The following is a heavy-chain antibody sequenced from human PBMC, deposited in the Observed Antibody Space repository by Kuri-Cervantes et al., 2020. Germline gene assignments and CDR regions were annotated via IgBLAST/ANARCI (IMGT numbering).Heavy chain of an antibody. J-gene: IGHJ4*02. D-gene: IGHD2-2*01. CDR3: AKLTRSTRLPGFDY. CDR1: GFTFSSYA. V-gene: IGHV3-23*01. Sequence: GESLKISCAASGFTFSSYAMSWVRQAPGKGLEWVSAISGSGGSTYYADSVKGRFTISRDNSKNTLYLQMNSLRAEDTAVYYCAKLTRSTRLPGFDYWGQGTLVTVSS. CDR2: ISGSGGST.